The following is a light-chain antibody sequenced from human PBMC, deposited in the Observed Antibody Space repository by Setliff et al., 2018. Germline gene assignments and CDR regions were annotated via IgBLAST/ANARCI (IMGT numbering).Light chain of an antibody. CDR3: SSYAGSNNPYV. CDR2: EVS. CDR1: SSDVGGYNY. V-gene: IGLV2-8*01. Sequence: QSALTQPPSASGSPRQSVTISCTGTSSDVGGYNYVSWYQQHPGKAPKLMIYEVSKRPSGVPDRFSGSKSGNTASLTVSGLQAEDEADYYCSSYAGSNNPYVFGTGTKVT. J-gene: IGLJ1*01.